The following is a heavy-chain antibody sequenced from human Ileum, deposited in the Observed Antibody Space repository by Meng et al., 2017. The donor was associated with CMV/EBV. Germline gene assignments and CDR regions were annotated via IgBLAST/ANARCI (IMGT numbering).Heavy chain of an antibody. Sequence: GGSLRLSCAASGFTLSSSGMHWVRQAPGKGLEWVAFIRSDESNKYYADSVKGRFTISRDNSKNTLYLQMNSLRAEDTAVYYCAKDSRLLWFGEFLYWGQGTLVTGSS. CDR2: IRSDESNK. CDR3: AKDSRLLWFGEFLY. D-gene: IGHD3-10*01. CDR1: GFTLSSSG. J-gene: IGHJ4*02. V-gene: IGHV3-30*02.